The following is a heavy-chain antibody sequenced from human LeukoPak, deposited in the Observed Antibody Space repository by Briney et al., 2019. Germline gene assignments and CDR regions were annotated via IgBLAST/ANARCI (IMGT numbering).Heavy chain of an antibody. CDR1: GGTFSSYA. V-gene: IGHV1-69*06. CDR2: IIPIFGTA. D-gene: IGHD2-8*01. CDR3: ARGGCTNGVCHNWFDP. Sequence: SVTVSCKASGGTFSSYAISWVRQAPGQGLEWMGRIIPIFGTANYAQKFQGRVTITADKSTSTAYMELSSLRSEDTAVYYCARGGCTNGVCHNWFDPWGQGTLVTVSS. J-gene: IGHJ5*02.